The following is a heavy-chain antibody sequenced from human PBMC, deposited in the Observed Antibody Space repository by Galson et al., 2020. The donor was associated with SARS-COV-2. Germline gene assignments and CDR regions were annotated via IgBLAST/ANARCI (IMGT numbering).Heavy chain of an antibody. V-gene: IGHV3-13*01. CDR3: ARGDQKVIAAAGTHYYYYMDV. CDR2: IGTAGDT. CDR1: GFTFSSYD. J-gene: IGHJ6*03. D-gene: IGHD6-13*01. Sequence: GESLKISCAASGFTFSSYDMHWVRQATGKGLEWVSAIGTAGDTYYPGSVKGRFTISRENAKNSLYLQMNSLRAGDTAVYYCARGDQKVIAAAGTHYYYYMDVWGKGTPVTVSS.